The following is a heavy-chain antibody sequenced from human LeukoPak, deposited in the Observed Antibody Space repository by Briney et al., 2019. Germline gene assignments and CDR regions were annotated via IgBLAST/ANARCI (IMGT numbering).Heavy chain of an antibody. V-gene: IGHV3-23*01. CDR1: GFTFSSYA. CDR3: AKCCRNSWYSDY. D-gene: IGHD6-13*01. J-gene: IGHJ4*02. CDR2: ISGSGST. Sequence: GGSLRLSCAASGFTFSSYAMSWVRQAPGKGLEWFSAISGSGSTYYADSVKGRFTISRDNSKNTLYLQMNSLRAEDTAVYYCAKCCRNSWYSDYWGQGTLVTVSS.